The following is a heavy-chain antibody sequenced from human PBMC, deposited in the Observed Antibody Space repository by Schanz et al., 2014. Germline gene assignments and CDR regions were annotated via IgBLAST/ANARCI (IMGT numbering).Heavy chain of an antibody. CDR2: ISSGSFTS. V-gene: IGHV3-48*02. Sequence: EVQLVESGGGLVQPGGSLRLSCAASQFTFSAYAMNWVRQAPGKGLRWVSYISSGSFTSYYADSLKGRFTISRDDAKNTLYLQMNRLKDEDTAVYYCARGPGGATYTHVDSWGQGTLVTVSS. CDR3: ARGPGGATYTHVDS. CDR1: QFTFSAYA. J-gene: IGHJ5*01. D-gene: IGHD1-26*01.